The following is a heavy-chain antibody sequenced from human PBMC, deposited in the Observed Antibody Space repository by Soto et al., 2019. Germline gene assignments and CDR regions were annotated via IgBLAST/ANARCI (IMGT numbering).Heavy chain of an antibody. CDR1: GGSISSYY. Sequence: QVQLQESGPGLVKPSETLSLTCTVSGGSISSYYWSWIRQHPGKGLEWIGYIYYSGSTNYNPSLKSRVTISVDTSKNQFSLKLSSVTAADTAVYYCARVGFAYDSSGGFDIWGQGTMVTVSS. CDR3: ARVGFAYDSSGGFDI. D-gene: IGHD3-22*01. V-gene: IGHV4-59*01. CDR2: IYYSGST. J-gene: IGHJ3*02.